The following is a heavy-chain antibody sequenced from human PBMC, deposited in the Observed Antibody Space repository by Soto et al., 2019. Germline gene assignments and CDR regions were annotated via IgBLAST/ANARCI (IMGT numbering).Heavy chain of an antibody. V-gene: IGHV3-73*01. D-gene: IGHD6-13*01. J-gene: IGHJ3*02. CDR2: IRSKANSYAT. CDR1: GLTFSGSA. CDR3: TTIAADDAFDI. Sequence: PGGSLRLSSATSGLTFSGSAIHWVRQASGKGLEWVGRIRSKANSYATAYAASVKGRFTISRDDSKNTAYLQMNSLKTEDTAVYYCTTIAADDAFDIWGQGTMVTVSS.